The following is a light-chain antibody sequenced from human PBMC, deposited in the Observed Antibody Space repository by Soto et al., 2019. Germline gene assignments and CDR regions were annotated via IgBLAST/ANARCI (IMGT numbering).Light chain of an antibody. CDR3: QQRSNWPPWT. CDR1: QSVSSY. Sequence: EIVLTQSPATLSLSPGERVTLSCRASQSVSSYLAWYQQKPGQAPRLLIYDASNRATGIPARFSGSGSGTDFTLTIRSLEPEDFAVYYCQQRSNWPPWTFGQGTKVEIK. J-gene: IGKJ1*01. V-gene: IGKV3-11*01. CDR2: DAS.